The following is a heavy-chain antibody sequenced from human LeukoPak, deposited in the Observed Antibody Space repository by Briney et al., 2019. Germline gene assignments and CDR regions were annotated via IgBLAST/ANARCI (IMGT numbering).Heavy chain of an antibody. V-gene: IGHV1-2*02. CDR1: GYTFTGYY. D-gene: IGHD2-8*01. J-gene: IGHJ6*03. Sequence: VASVKVSCKASGYTFTGYYMHWVRQAPGQGLEWMGWINPNSGGTNYAQKLQGRVTMTTDTSTSTAYMELRSLRSDDTAVYYCARSAGHCTNGICFTGYYMDVWGEGTTVTVSS. CDR3: ARSAGHCTNGICFTGYYMDV. CDR2: INPNSGGT.